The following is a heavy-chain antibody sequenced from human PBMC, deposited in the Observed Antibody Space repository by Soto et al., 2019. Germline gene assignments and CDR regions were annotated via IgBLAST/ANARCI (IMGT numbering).Heavy chain of an antibody. D-gene: IGHD3-9*01. CDR1: GGSFSGYY. J-gene: IGHJ3*02. V-gene: IGHV4-34*01. CDR3: ASVYLYWLYYPFDI. CDR2: INHSGST. Sequence: SETLSLTCAVYGGSFSGYYWSWIRQPPGKGLEWIGEINHSGSTNYNPSLKSRVTISVDTSKNQFSLKLSSVTAADTAVYYCASVYLYWLYYPFDIWCQRTLVTV.